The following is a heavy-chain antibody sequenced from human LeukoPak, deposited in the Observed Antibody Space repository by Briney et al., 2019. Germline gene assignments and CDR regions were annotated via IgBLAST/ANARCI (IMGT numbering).Heavy chain of an antibody. CDR3: AKFEGALLGNYYMDV. J-gene: IGHJ6*03. V-gene: IGHV3-53*01. Sequence: GGSLRLSCAASGFTVSSNYMSWVRQAPGKGLEWVSVIYSGGSTYYADSVKGRFTISRDNSKNTLFLQMVSLRAEDTAVYYCAKFEGALLGNYYMDVWGKGTTVTVSS. CDR1: GFTVSSNY. CDR2: IYSGGST.